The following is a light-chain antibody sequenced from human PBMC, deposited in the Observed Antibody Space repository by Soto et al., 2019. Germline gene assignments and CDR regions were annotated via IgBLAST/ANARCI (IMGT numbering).Light chain of an antibody. V-gene: IGLV2-14*01. CDR2: EVT. CDR3: CSYRSSRTWV. CDR1: SSDIGSYNY. Sequence: QSALTQPASVSGSPGQSITISCTGTSSDIGSYNYVSWYQQCPGKAPRLLIYEVTNRPSGVSNRFSGSKSGNTASLTISGLKAEDDADYYCCSYRSSRTWVFGGGTKLTVL. J-gene: IGLJ3*02.